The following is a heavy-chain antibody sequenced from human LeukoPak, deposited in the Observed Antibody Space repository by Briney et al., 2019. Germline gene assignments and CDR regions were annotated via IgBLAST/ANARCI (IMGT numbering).Heavy chain of an antibody. CDR1: GGSFSGDF. J-gene: IGHJ3*02. CDR2: INDGGST. CDR3: ARRFVFDI. D-gene: IGHD3-16*01. V-gene: IGHV4-34*01. Sequence: SETLSLTCAVYGGSFSGDFWSWIRQPPGKGLEWIGEINDGGSTNYNPSLKSRVTISLDTSKNQFSLKLSSVTAADTAVYYCARRFVFDIWGKGKMVTVSS.